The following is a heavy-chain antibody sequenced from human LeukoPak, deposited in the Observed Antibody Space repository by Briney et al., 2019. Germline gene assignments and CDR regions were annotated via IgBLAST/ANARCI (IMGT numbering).Heavy chain of an antibody. Sequence: SVKVSCKAFGGAFSSFAISWVRQAPGQGLEWMGGIIPIFGTGNYAQTFQGRVTITADISTTTAYMELSSLRSEDTAVYYCAREAPSETTMVSAFDIWGQGTIVTVSS. CDR2: IIPIFGTG. CDR3: AREAPSETTMVSAFDI. V-gene: IGHV1-69*06. D-gene: IGHD5-18*01. J-gene: IGHJ3*02. CDR1: GGAFSSFA.